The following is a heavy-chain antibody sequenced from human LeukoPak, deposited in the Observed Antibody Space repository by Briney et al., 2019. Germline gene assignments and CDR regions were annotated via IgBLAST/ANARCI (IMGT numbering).Heavy chain of an antibody. D-gene: IGHD2-15*01. J-gene: IGHJ4*02. Sequence: PSETLSLTCTVSGYSISSGYYWGWIRQPPGKGLEWIGSIYHSGSTYYNPSLKSRVTISVDTSKNQFSLKLSSVTAADTAVYYCATTYCSGGSCYQTLDYWGQGTLVTVSS. CDR1: GYSISSGYY. CDR3: ATTYCSGGSCYQTLDY. CDR2: IYHSGST. V-gene: IGHV4-38-2*02.